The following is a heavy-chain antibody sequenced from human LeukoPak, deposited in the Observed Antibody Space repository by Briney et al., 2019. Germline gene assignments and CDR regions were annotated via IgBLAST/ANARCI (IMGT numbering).Heavy chain of an antibody. CDR1: GGSISIYY. J-gene: IGHJ4*02. Sequence: SETLSLTCAVSGGSISIYYWSWIRQPAGKELEWIGRIYTSGSTNYNPSLKSRVTMSVDTSKNQFSLKLSSVTAADTAVYYCARVGSSGWYYFDYWGQGTLVTVSS. D-gene: IGHD6-19*01. V-gene: IGHV4-4*07. CDR3: ARVGSSGWYYFDY. CDR2: IYTSGST.